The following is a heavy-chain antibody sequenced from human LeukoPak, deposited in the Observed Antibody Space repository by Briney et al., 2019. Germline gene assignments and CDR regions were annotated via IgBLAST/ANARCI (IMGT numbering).Heavy chain of an antibody. J-gene: IGHJ5*02. CDR3: ARGTRYCSSTSCYFFDP. CDR2: IYSSGST. D-gene: IGHD2-2*01. V-gene: IGHV3-53*01. Sequence: PGGSLRLSCAASGFTVSSTYMSWVRQAPGQGLEWVSLIYSSGSTFYADSVRGRFTISRDNSKNTLYLQMNSLRAEDTAVYYCARGTRYCSSTSCYFFDPWGQGTLVTVSS. CDR1: GFTVSSTY.